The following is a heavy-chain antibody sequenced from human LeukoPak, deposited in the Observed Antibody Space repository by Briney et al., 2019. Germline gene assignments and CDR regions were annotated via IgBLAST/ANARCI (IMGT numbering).Heavy chain of an antibody. CDR1: GFTFSSYA. J-gene: IGHJ4*02. Sequence: GGSLRLSSAASGFTFSSYAMHWVRQAPGKGLEWVAVISYDGRNKYYADSVKGRFTISRDNSKNTLYLQTNSLRAEDTAVYYCARGEAARPPVCYGPSFDYWGQGTLVTVSS. CDR3: ARGEAARPPVCYGPSFDY. V-gene: IGHV3-30*04. CDR2: ISYDGRNK. D-gene: IGHD6-6*01.